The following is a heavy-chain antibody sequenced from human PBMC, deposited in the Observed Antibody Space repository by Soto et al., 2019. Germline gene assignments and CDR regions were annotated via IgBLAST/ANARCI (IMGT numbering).Heavy chain of an antibody. D-gene: IGHD3-22*01. CDR3: ARYFYERSDYSPWDYGMDV. J-gene: IGHJ6*02. CDR2: IYWDDDK. CDR1: GFSLSTIGVG. V-gene: IGHV2-5*02. Sequence: QITLKESGPTLIKPTQTLTLTCTLSGFSLSTIGVGVGWIRQTPEKALEWLALIYWDDDKSYSPTLKSRLTISKDTSKNKVVLTMYNMDPVDTATDYGARYFYERSDYSPWDYGMDVWGHGTTVTVSS.